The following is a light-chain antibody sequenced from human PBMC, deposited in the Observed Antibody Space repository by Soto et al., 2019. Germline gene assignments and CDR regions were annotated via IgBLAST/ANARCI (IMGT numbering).Light chain of an antibody. CDR1: RGDVGGYNY. CDR3: ASYSIGDTLYV. V-gene: IGLV2-14*01. J-gene: IGLJ1*01. CDR2: DVS. Sequence: QSVLTQPASVSGSPGQSISISCTGTRGDVGGYNYVSWYQHHPGKAPKLLISDVSSRPSGVSSRFSGSKSGNTASLTISGLQADVEADYYCASYSIGDTLYVFGSGTKVTVL.